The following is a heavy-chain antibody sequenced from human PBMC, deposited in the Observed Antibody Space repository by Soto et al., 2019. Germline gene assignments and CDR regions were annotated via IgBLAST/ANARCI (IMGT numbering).Heavy chain of an antibody. CDR1: GYSFNIYG. J-gene: IGHJ6*02. V-gene: IGHV1-18*04. CDR3: ARSDREVPYYGMDV. D-gene: IGHD1-1*01. CDR2: ISPYNDNT. Sequence: KLACKASGYSFNIYGISWGSKDPGQGLEWMGWISPYNDNTKYGQNLQGRVTMTTDTSTNTAYLELRSLRSDDTAVFYCARSDREVPYYGMDVWGQGTTVTSP.